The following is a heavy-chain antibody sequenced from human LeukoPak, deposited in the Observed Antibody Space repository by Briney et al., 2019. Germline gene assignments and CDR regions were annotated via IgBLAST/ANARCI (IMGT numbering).Heavy chain of an antibody. CDR1: GFTFGSYG. D-gene: IGHD3-22*01. V-gene: IGHV3-30*18. CDR2: ISYDGSNK. J-gene: IGHJ3*02. Sequence: RAGGSLRLSCAASGFTFGSYGMHWVRQAPGKGVEWVAVISYDGSNKYYADSVKGRFTISRDNSKHTLYLQMNSLRAEDTAVYYCAKLDYYDSSGYRPGDAFDIWGQGTMVTVSS. CDR3: AKLDYYDSSGYRPGDAFDI.